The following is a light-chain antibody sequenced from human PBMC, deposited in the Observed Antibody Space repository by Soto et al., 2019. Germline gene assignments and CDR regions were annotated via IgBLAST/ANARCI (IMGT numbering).Light chain of an antibody. V-gene: IGLV2-23*01. CDR3: RSYAGFRPYV. CDR1: SSDVGSYNL. J-gene: IGLJ1*01. Sequence: QSALTQPASVSGSPGQSITISCTGTSSDVGSYNLVSWYQHHPGKAPKLLIFEASKRPSGISNRFSGSKSDNTASLAISGLQAEDEADYYFRSYAGFRPYVFGTGTKVTVL. CDR2: EAS.